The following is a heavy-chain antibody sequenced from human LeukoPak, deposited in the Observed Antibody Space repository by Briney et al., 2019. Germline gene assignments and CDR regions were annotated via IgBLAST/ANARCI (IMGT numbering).Heavy chain of an antibody. CDR2: IGGSGSST. CDR1: GFTFSSYA. D-gene: IGHD3-10*01. CDR3: AKEVPGSFDY. V-gene: IGHV3-23*01. Sequence: GGSLRLSCAASGFTFSSYAMNWVRQAPGKGLDWVSAIGGSGSSTYYADSVKGRFAISRDNSKNTLYLQMNSLRAEDTPVYYCAKEVPGSFDYWGQGTLVTVSS. J-gene: IGHJ4*02.